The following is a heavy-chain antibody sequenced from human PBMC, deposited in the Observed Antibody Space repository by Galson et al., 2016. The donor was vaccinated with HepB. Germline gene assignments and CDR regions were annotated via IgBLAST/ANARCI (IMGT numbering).Heavy chain of an antibody. CDR3: ARDSGYNEHGGFDN. J-gene: IGHJ4*02. CDR2: IFSGGTT. Sequence: SLRLSCAASGFIVSSTYMSWVRQAPGKGLESVSVIFSGGTTFYADSVMGRFAISRDNSRNTLVLQMSSLRVEDTAVYYCARDSGYNEHGGFDNWGQGPLVAVSS. CDR1: GFIVSSTY. V-gene: IGHV3-66*02. D-gene: IGHD6-25*01.